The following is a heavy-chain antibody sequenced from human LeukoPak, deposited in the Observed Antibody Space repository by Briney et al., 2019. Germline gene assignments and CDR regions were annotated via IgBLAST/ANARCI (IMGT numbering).Heavy chain of an antibody. D-gene: IGHD2-2*01. CDR1: GGSFSGYY. J-gene: IGHJ3*02. CDR3: ARESIVVVPTTMDDASDI. CDR2: INHSGST. Sequence: PSETLSLTCAVYGGSFSGYYWSWIRQPPGKGLEWIGEINHSGSTNYNQSLKSRVTISVDTSKNQFSLKLSSVTAADTAVYYCARESIVVVPTTMDDASDIWGQGTMVTV. V-gene: IGHV4-34*01.